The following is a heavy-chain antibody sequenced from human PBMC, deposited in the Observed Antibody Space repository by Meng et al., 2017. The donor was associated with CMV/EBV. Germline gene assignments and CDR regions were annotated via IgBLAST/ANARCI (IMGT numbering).Heavy chain of an antibody. V-gene: IGHV1-2*02. D-gene: IGHD3-22*01. CDR2: INPNSGGT. J-gene: IGHJ4*02. CDR3: ATGKLWYYDSSGYGFDY. Sequence: ASVKVSCKASGYTFTGYYMHWVRQAPGQGLEWMGWINPNSGGTNYAQKFQGRVTMIEDTSTDTAYMELSSLRSEDTAVYYCATGKLWYYDSSGYGFDYWGQGTLVTVSS. CDR1: GYTFTGYY.